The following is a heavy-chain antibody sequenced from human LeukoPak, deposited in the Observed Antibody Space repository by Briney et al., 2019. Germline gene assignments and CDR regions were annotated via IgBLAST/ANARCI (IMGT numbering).Heavy chain of an antibody. J-gene: IGHJ4*02. CDR1: GYTFTSYA. V-gene: IGHV1-3*01. Sequence: WASVKVSCKASGYTFTSYAMHWVRQAPAQRLEWMGWINAGNGNTKYSQKFQGRVTITRDTSASTAYMELSSLRSEDTAVYYCARGRVEYYYGSGSYYYYFDYWGQGTLVTVSS. CDR2: INAGNGNT. D-gene: IGHD3-10*01. CDR3: ARGRVEYYYGSGSYYYYFDY.